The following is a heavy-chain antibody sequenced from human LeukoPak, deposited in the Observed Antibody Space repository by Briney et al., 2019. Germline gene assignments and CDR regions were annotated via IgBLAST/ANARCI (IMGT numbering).Heavy chain of an antibody. CDR1: GFTLSSYA. CDR3: ARDSQGDYFDY. CDR2: ISYDGSNK. J-gene: IGHJ4*02. Sequence: PGGSLRLSCAASGFTLSSYAMHWVRQAPGKGLEWVAVISYDGSNKYYADSVKGRFTISRDNSKNTLYLQMNSLRAEDTAVYYCARDSQGDYFDYWGQGTLVTVSS. V-gene: IGHV3-30-3*01.